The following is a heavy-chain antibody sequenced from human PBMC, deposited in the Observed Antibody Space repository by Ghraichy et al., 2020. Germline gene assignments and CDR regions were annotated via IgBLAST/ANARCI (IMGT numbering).Heavy chain of an antibody. J-gene: IGHJ4*02. Sequence: GGSLRLSCAASGFTFSSYWMSWVRQAPGKGLEWVANIKQDGSEKYYVDSVKGRFTISRDNAKNSLYLQMNSLRAEDTAVYYCARVGGIPYYGSGNYYSDYWGQGTLVTVSS. D-gene: IGHD3-10*01. CDR2: IKQDGSEK. V-gene: IGHV3-7*03. CDR1: GFTFSSYW. CDR3: ARVGGIPYYGSGNYYSDY.